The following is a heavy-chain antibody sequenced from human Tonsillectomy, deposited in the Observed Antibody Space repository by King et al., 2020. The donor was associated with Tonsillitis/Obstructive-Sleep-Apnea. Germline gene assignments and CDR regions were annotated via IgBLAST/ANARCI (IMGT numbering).Heavy chain of an antibody. D-gene: IGHD6-19*01. CDR2: INPNSGGT. CDR3: ARDPPIAVTATGYY. Sequence: QLVQSGAEMKKPVASVKVSCKPPGYIFTAYYIHWVRQAPGQGLEWRGWINPNSGGTNYAQNLQGRVTMTGDTSINTAYMELCRLTSDDTAIYTCARDPPIAVTATGYYWGPGTLVTVSS. CDR1: GYIFTAYY. J-gene: IGHJ4*02. V-gene: IGHV1-2*02.